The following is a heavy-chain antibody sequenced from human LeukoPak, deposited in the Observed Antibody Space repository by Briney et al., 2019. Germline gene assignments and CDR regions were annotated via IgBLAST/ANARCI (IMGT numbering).Heavy chain of an antibody. J-gene: IGHJ4*02. D-gene: IGHD3-16*02. V-gene: IGHV1-18*01. CDR1: GYTFTSYG. CDR2: ISAYNGNT. Sequence: GASVKVSCKASGYTFTSYGISWVRQAPGQGLEWMGWISAYNGNTNYAQKLQGRVTMTTDTYTSTAYMELRSLRSDDTAVYYCARDIPYYDYVWGSYRPQDFDYWGQGTLVTVSS. CDR3: ARDIPYYDYVWGSYRPQDFDY.